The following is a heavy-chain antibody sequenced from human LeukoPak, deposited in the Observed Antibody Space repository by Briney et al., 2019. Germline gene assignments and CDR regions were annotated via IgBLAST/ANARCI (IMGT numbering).Heavy chain of an antibody. Sequence: ASVKVSCKASGYTFTYYIMHWVRQAPGQRIEWMGWINAGNGNTKYSQNFQGRVTLTRDTSASTAYMELSSLRSEDTAVYYCARDRVLPVTMQGIDALDIWGRGTMVTVSS. D-gene: IGHD3-10*01. CDR3: ARDRVLPVTMQGIDALDI. CDR1: GYTFTYYI. V-gene: IGHV1-3*01. CDR2: INAGNGNT. J-gene: IGHJ3*02.